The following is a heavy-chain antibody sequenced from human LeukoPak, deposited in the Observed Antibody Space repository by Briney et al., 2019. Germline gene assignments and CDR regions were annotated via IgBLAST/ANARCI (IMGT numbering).Heavy chain of an antibody. V-gene: IGHV1-46*01. CDR1: GYTFTSYY. Sequence: GASVKVSCKASGYTFTSYYMHWVRQAPGQGLEWMGIINPSGGSTSYAQKFQGRVTMTTDTSTDTAYMELRSLRSDDSAMYYCARSNNWNYALNYWGQGTLVTVSS. J-gene: IGHJ4*02. CDR2: INPSGGST. CDR3: ARSNNWNYALNY. D-gene: IGHD1-7*01.